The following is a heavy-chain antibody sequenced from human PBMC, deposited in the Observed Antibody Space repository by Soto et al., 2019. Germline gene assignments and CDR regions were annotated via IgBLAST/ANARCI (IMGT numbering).Heavy chain of an antibody. CDR3: ARAPFRGVVLGGLDV. V-gene: IGHV1-3*01. CDR1: GYIFTTYA. Sequence: QVQLEQSGAEVRKYGASVKVSCKASGYIFTTYALHWVRQAPGQHLEWMGWIDAANGKRKYSQKFQGRVTITRDTSESTVYMDLNDLRSEDTAVYYCARAPFRGVVLGGLDVWGQGTTVTVSS. J-gene: IGHJ6*02. CDR2: IDAANGKR. D-gene: IGHD3-10*01.